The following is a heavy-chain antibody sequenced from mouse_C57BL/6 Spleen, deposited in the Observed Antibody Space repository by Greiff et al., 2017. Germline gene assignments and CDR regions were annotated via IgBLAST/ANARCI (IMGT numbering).Heavy chain of an antibody. D-gene: IGHD1-1*01. CDR2: IDPSDSYT. J-gene: IGHJ4*01. CDR1: GYTFTSYW. CDR3: ARGVVGDAMDY. Sequence: QVQLQQPGAELVKPGASVKLSCKASGYTFTSYWMQWVKQRPGQGLEWIGAIDPSDSYTNYNQQFKGKATLTVDTSSSTAYMQLSSLTSEDSAVYYCARGVVGDAMDYWGQGTSVTVAS. V-gene: IGHV1-50*01.